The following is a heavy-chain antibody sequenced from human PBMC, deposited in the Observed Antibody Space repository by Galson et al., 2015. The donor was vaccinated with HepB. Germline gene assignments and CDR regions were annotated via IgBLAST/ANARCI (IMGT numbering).Heavy chain of an antibody. CDR3: ARGCSSTSCSDDAFDI. CDR1: GYTFTGYY. D-gene: IGHD2-2*01. CDR2: INPNSGGT. Sequence: QSGAEVKKPGASVKVSCKASGYTFTGYYMHWVRQAPGQGLEWMGWINPNSGGTNYAQKFQGWVTMTRDTSISTAYMELSRLRSDDTAVYYCARGCSSTSCSDDAFDIWGQGTMVTVSS. J-gene: IGHJ3*02. V-gene: IGHV1-2*04.